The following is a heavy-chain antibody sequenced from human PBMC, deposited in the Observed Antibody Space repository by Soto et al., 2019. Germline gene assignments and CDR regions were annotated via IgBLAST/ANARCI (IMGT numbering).Heavy chain of an antibody. V-gene: IGHV4-30-2*06. J-gene: IGHJ4*02. CDR2: ISDPETT. CDR1: GVPMSYGGYS. Sequence: SETLSLTCRVSGVPMSYGGYSWSWIRQSPGRGLEWLGYISDPETTYYNPSFKRRLFLSVDRTRNQFSLSLSSVTAADKAVYYCARGGGYASFDFCGQGVQVTVS. D-gene: IGHD2-15*01. CDR3: ARGGGYASFDF.